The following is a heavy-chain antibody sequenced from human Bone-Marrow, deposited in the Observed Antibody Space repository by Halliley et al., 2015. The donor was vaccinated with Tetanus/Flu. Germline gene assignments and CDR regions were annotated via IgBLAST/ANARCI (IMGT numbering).Heavy chain of an antibody. D-gene: IGHD3-22*01. CDR3: ARDVPYYHDSSGYYPKGFFQH. CDR1: GFSFNSYG. V-gene: IGHV3-21*01. J-gene: IGHJ1*01. Sequence: SLRLSCAAFGFSFNSYGMNWVRQAPGKGLEWVSSISNSGTYIYYADSVKGRFAISRDNAKNALHLQMNSLRPEDTAVYYCARDVPYYHDSSGYYPKGFFQHWGQGTLVTVSS. CDR2: ISNSGTYI.